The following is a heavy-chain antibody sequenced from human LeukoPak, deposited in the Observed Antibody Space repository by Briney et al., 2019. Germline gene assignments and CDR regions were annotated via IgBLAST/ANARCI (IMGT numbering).Heavy chain of an antibody. Sequence: ASVKVSCKASGYTFTGYYMHWVRQAPGQGLEWMGWINPNSGGTNYAQKFQGRVAMTRDTSISTAYMELSRLRSDDTAVYYCARAPYSSSWYDYWGQGTLVTVSS. CDR1: GYTFTGYY. CDR3: ARAPYSSSWYDY. CDR2: INPNSGGT. J-gene: IGHJ4*02. D-gene: IGHD6-13*01. V-gene: IGHV1-2*02.